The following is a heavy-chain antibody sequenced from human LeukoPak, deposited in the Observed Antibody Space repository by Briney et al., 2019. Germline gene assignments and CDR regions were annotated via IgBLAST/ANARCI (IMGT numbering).Heavy chain of an antibody. CDR2: ISSSSSYI. D-gene: IGHD6-19*01. CDR1: GFTFSSYS. V-gene: IGHV3-21*01. J-gene: IGHJ4*02. CDR3: ATIPGYSSGWFDY. Sequence: GGSLRLSYAASGFTFSSYSMNWVRQAPGKGLEWVSSISSSSSYIYYADSVKGRFTISRDNAKNSLYLQMNSLRAEDTAVYYCATIPGYSSGWFDYWGQGTLVTVSS.